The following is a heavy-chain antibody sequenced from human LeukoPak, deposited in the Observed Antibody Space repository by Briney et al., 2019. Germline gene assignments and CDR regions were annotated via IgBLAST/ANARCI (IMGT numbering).Heavy chain of an antibody. Sequence: ASVKVSCKASGYTFTNYEINWVRQATGQGLEWMGWMNPNSGNTGYAQKFQGRVTMTRNTSISTAYMELSSLRSEDTAVYYCARGSPYSSSSHDAFDIWGQGTMVTVSS. D-gene: IGHD6-6*01. CDR2: MNPNSGNT. V-gene: IGHV1-8*01. CDR1: GYTFTNYE. CDR3: ARGSPYSSSSHDAFDI. J-gene: IGHJ3*02.